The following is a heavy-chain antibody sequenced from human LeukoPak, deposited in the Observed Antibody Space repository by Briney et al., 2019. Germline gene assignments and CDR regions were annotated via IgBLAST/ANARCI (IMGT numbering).Heavy chain of an antibody. Sequence: SETLSLTCAVSGGFISSGGYSWSWIRQPPGKGLEWIGYIYHSGSTYYNPSLKSRVTISVDRSKNQFSLKLSSVTAADTAVYYCVGYCSGGSCYSGAFDIWGQGTMVTVSS. D-gene: IGHD2-15*01. CDR1: GGFISSGGYS. V-gene: IGHV4-30-2*01. CDR3: VGYCSGGSCYSGAFDI. J-gene: IGHJ3*02. CDR2: IYHSGST.